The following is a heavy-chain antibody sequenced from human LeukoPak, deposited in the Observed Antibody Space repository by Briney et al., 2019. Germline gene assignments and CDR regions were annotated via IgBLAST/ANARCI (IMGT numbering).Heavy chain of an antibody. CDR2: INPNSGGT. V-gene: IGHV1-2*02. D-gene: IGHD3-10*01. J-gene: IGHJ5*02. Sequence: GASVKVSCKASGYTFTGYYMHWVRQAPGQGLEWMGWINPNSGGTNYAQKFQGRVTMTRDTSISTAYMELSRLRSDDTAVDYCARGPMVRGVITTTGFDPWGQGTLVTVSS. CDR3: ARGPMVRGVITTTGFDP. CDR1: GYTFTGYY.